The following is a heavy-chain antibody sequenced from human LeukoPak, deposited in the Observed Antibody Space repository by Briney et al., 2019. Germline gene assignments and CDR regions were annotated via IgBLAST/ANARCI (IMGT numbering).Heavy chain of an antibody. CDR1: GFTFSSYG. Sequence: GGSLRLSCAASGFTFSSYGMHWVRQAPGKGLEWVAFIWYDGSNKYYADSVKGRFTISRDNSKNTLYLQMNSLRAEDTAVYYCAKDDTFDAFDIWGQGTMVTVSS. J-gene: IGHJ3*02. CDR2: IWYDGSNK. D-gene: IGHD2-2*02. V-gene: IGHV3-30*02. CDR3: AKDDTFDAFDI.